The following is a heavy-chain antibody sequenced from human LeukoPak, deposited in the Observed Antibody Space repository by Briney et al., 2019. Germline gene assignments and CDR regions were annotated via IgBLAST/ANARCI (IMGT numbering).Heavy chain of an antibody. J-gene: IGHJ3*02. CDR1: GFTFSSYA. CDR3: ARGQVGAINDAFDI. Sequence: GGPLRLSCAASGFTFSSYAMHWVRQAPGKGLEYVSGISSNGGSTYYANSVKGRFTISRDNSKNTLYLQMGSLRAEDMAVYYCARGQVGAINDAFDIWGQGTMVTVSS. V-gene: IGHV3-64*01. D-gene: IGHD1-26*01. CDR2: ISSNGGST.